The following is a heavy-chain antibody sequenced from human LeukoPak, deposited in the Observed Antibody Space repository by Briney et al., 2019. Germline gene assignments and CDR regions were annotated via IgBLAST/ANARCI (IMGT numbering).Heavy chain of an antibody. D-gene: IGHD3-9*01. Sequence: PGGSLRLSCAASGFTFSSYDMHWVRQATGKGLEWVSAIGTAGDTYYPGSVKGRFTISRENAKNSLYLQMNSLRAGDTAVYYCARVGEDFDWSLAFDPWGQGTLVTVSS. CDR1: GFTFSSYD. CDR3: ARVGEDFDWSLAFDP. J-gene: IGHJ5*02. V-gene: IGHV3-13*01. CDR2: IGTAGDT.